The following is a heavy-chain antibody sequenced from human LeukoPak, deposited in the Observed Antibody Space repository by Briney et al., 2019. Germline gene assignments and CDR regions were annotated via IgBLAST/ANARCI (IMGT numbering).Heavy chain of an antibody. J-gene: IGHJ4*02. V-gene: IGHV4-39*01. CDR2: IYYSGST. Sequence: SQTLSLTCTVSGGSISSSHYYWGWIRQPPGKGLEWLATIYYSGSTDYNTSLKSRITISADTSKKQFSLKLRSVTAADTAVYYCARQGFYDFHFDTWGQGTLVTVSS. D-gene: IGHD3-3*01. CDR3: ARQGFYDFHFDT. CDR1: GGSISSSHYY.